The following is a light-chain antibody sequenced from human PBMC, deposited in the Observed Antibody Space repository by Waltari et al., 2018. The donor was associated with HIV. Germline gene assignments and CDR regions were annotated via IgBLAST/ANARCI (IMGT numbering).Light chain of an antibody. CDR1: QSVNSK. J-gene: IGKJ5*01. CDR2: DVS. CDR3: QQYYKWPLT. Sequence: EIVLIQSPGTLSVSPGERATISCRASQSVNSKLAWYQQKPGQAPSLLIFDVSTRATGIPARFTGSGSGTEFTLTISGLQSEDFAVYYCQQYYKWPLTFGQGTRLEIK. V-gene: IGKV3D-15*01.